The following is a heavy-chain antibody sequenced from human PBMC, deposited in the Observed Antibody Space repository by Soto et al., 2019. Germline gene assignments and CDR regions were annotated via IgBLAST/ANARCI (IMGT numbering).Heavy chain of an antibody. Sequence: QVQLVESGGGVVQPGRSLRLSCAASGFTFSSHGMHWVRQAPGKVLEWVAVIWHDGSQEYYADSVRGRFTISRDNSKNMVYLQMNSLRDEDTAMYKCARVGPLTTNYGMDVWGQGTTVTVSS. CDR2: IWHDGSQE. CDR1: GFTFSSHG. D-gene: IGHD4-4*01. CDR3: ARVGPLTTNYGMDV. V-gene: IGHV3-33*01. J-gene: IGHJ6*02.